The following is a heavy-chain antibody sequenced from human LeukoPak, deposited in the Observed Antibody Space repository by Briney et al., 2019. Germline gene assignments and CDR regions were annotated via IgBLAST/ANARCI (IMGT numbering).Heavy chain of an antibody. CDR1: GFKFSSFS. J-gene: IGHJ4*02. Sequence: GGSLRLSCAASGFKFSSFSMNWVRQAPGKGLEWISYITSSSSSMFYADSVKGRFTISRDNAKNSLFLEMNSLRAEDTAVYYCARVVGSYGDSAYWGQGTLVTVSS. V-gene: IGHV3-48*04. D-gene: IGHD4-17*01. CDR3: ARVVGSYGDSAY. CDR2: ITSSSSSM.